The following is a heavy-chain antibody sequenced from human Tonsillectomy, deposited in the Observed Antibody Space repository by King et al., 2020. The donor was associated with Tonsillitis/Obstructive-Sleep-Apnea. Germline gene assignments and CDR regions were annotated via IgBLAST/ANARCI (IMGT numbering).Heavy chain of an antibody. CDR2: ISGSGGST. Sequence: VQLVESGGGLVQPGGSLRLSCAASGFTFSNYAMSWVRQAPGKGLEWVSSISGSGGSTYYADSVKGRFTISRDNSKNTLYLQMNSLRAEDTAVYYCAKGPLGYCSSTSCYLDYWGQGTLVTVSS. CDR3: AKGPLGYCSSTSCYLDY. D-gene: IGHD2-2*01. CDR1: GFTFSNYA. V-gene: IGHV3-23*04. J-gene: IGHJ4*02.